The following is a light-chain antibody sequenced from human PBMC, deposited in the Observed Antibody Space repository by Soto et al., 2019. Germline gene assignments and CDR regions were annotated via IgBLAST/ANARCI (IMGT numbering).Light chain of an antibody. CDR1: QSVSNNY. CDR3: KQYGSSGT. CDR2: AAS. V-gene: IGKV3-20*01. J-gene: IGKJ1*01. Sequence: EIALTQSPGTLSVSAGERATLSCRASQSVSNNYLAWYQQQPGQAPRLLIYAASNRATGIPDRFSGSGSGTDSTLTISRLEPEDVAVYYCKQYGSSGTCGQGTKGDIK.